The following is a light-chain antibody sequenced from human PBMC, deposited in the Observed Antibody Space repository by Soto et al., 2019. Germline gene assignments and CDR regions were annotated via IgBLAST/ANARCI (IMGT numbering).Light chain of an antibody. V-gene: IGKV2-28*01. CDR1: QSLLYTTGNNH. CDR2: WGS. CDR3: VQGRQLPPT. Sequence: DIVMTQSPLSLPVTPGEPASISCRSSQSLLYTTGNNHLDWYVQKPGQPPQLLIYWGSNLASGVPERFSGSGSGTDFTLKISRVGAEDVGVYYCVQGRQLPPTFGQGTRLDIK. J-gene: IGKJ5*01.